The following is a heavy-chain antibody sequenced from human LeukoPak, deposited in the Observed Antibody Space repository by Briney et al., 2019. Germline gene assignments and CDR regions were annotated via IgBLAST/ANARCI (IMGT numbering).Heavy chain of an antibody. J-gene: IGHJ3*02. CDR1: GGSISSYY. CDR2: IYYSGST. CDR3: ARDPIITGTHDAFDI. V-gene: IGHV4-59*12. Sequence: PSETLSLTCTVSGGSISSYYWSWIRQPPGKGLEWIGYIYYSGSTNYNPSLKSRVTISVDTSKNQFSLKLSSVTAADTAVYYCARDPIITGTHDAFDIWGQGTMVTVSS. D-gene: IGHD1-20*01.